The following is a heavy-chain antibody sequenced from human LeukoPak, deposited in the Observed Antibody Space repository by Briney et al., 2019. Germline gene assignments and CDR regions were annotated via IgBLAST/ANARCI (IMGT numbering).Heavy chain of an antibody. CDR3: ARVQGVSRPYYSDF. CDR1: QFPFSDYY. CDR2: ITSSGSTT. V-gene: IGHV3-11*01. D-gene: IGHD3-10*01. Sequence: AGGSLRLSCAASQFPFSDYYMSWIRQAPGKGLEWISYITSSGSTTYYADSVKGRFTISRDNAKNSLYLQMNSLRADDTAVYYCARVQGVSRPYYSDFWGRGTLVNVSS. J-gene: IGHJ4*02.